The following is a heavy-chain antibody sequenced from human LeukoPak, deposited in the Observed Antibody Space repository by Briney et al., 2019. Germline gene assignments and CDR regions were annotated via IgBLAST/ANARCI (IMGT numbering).Heavy chain of an antibody. CDR3: ARHMVVRGVISYMDV. CDR2: IYYSGST. V-gene: IGHV4-59*01. D-gene: IGHD3-10*01. Sequence: SETLSLTCTVSGGAISSYYWSWIRQPPGKGLEGMGYIYYSGSTNYNPSLKSRVTISVDTSKNQFSLKLSSVTAADTAVYYCARHMVVRGVISYMDVWGRGTTVTVSS. CDR1: GGAISSYY. J-gene: IGHJ6*03.